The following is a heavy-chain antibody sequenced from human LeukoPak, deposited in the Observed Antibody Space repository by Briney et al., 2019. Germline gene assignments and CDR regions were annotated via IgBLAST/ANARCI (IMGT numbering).Heavy chain of an antibody. V-gene: IGHV3-30*02. D-gene: IGHD6-13*01. CDR2: IRYDGSNK. Sequence: GGSLRLSCAGSGFTFSSYGMHWVRQAPGKGLEWVAFIRYDGSNKYYADSVKGRFTISRDNSKNTLYLQMNSLRAEDTAVYYCAKLIAADFDYWGQGTLVTVSS. J-gene: IGHJ4*02. CDR3: AKLIAADFDY. CDR1: GFTFSSYG.